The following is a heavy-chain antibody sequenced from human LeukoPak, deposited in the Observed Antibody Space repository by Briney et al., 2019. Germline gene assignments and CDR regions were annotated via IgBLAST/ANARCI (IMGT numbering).Heavy chain of an antibody. V-gene: IGHV4-38-2*02. D-gene: IGHD3-3*01. J-gene: IGHJ5*02. CDR3: ARRITIFGVAA. Sequence: PSETLSLTCSVSGYSISSGYYWGWIRQPPGKGLEWIGSIYHSGSTCYNPSLKSRVTISVDTSKNQFSLKLSSVTAADTAVYYCARRITIFGVAAWGQGTLVTVSS. CDR1: GYSISSGYY. CDR2: IYHSGST.